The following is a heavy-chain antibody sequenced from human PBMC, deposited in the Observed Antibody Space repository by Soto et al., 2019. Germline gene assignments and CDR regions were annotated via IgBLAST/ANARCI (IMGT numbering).Heavy chain of an antibody. V-gene: IGHV2-5*02. CDR3: AHRDRASGGLFDY. Sequence: SGPTLVNPTQTLTLTCTFSGFSLSTAGVAVGWIRQPPGKALEWLSVIYWDDDQRSSTSLRSRLTITKDTSKNHVVLTMTNMDPLDTATYYCAHRDRASGGLFDYWGQGILVTV. CDR1: GFSLSTAGVA. D-gene: IGHD3-10*01. J-gene: IGHJ4*02. CDR2: IYWDDDQ.